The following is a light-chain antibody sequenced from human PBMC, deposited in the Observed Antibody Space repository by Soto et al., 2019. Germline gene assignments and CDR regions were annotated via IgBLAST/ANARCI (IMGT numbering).Light chain of an antibody. V-gene: IGLV2-14*01. CDR3: SSHTSSSTSVI. Sequence: QSALTQPASVSGSPGQSITISCTRTSSDVGDYNYVSWYQHHPGKAPKLMIYEVSNRPSGVSNRFSGSKSGNTASLTISGLQVEDEADYYCSSHTSSSTSVIFGGGTKVTVL. CDR2: EVS. CDR1: SSDVGDYNY. J-gene: IGLJ2*01.